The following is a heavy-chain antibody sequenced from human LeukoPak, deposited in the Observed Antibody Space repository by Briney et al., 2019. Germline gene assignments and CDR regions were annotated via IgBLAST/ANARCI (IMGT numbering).Heavy chain of an antibody. J-gene: IGHJ5*02. CDR1: GGSFSGYY. D-gene: IGHD3-10*01. CDR2: INHSGST. Sequence: PSETLSLTCAVYGGSFSGYYWSWIRQPPGKGLEWIGEINHSGSTNYNPSLKSRVTISVDTSKNQFSLKLSSVTAADTAVYYCARVPVRFGELLDNWFDPWGQGTLVTVSS. CDR3: ARVPVRFGELLDNWFDP. V-gene: IGHV4-34*01.